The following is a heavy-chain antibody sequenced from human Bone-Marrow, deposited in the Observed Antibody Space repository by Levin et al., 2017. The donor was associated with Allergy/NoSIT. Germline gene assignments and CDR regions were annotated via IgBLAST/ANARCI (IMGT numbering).Heavy chain of an antibody. Sequence: GGSLRLSCAGSGFTFSSYTMGWVRQAPGKGLEWVSALSGSGGNTYYADSVQGRFTISRDNSKNALYLQMNSLRPEDTAVYYCAKFPYDYVWGSYRYLYYFDSWGQGTLVTVSS. V-gene: IGHV3-23*01. D-gene: IGHD3-16*02. J-gene: IGHJ4*02. CDR2: LSGSGGNT. CDR3: AKFPYDYVWGSYRYLYYFDS. CDR1: GFTFSSYT.